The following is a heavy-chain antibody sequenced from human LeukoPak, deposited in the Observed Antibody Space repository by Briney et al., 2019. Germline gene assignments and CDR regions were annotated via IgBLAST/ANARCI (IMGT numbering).Heavy chain of an antibody. CDR2: IIPIFGTA. V-gene: IGHV1-69*05. Sequence: GASVKVSCKASGGTFSSYAISWVRQAPGQGLEWMGGIIPIFGTANYAQKFQGRVTITTDESTSTAYMELSSLRSEDTAVYYCARCKYQLLLDPSFDYWGQGTLVTVSS. D-gene: IGHD2-2*01. CDR1: GGTFSSYA. J-gene: IGHJ4*02. CDR3: ARCKYQLLLDPSFDY.